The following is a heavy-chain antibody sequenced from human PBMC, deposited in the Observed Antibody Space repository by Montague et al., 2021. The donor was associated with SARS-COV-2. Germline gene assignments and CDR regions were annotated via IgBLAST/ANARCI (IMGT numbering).Heavy chain of an antibody. J-gene: IGHJ4*02. V-gene: IGHV4-34*01. D-gene: IGHD3-3*01. Sequence: SETLSLTCAVYGGSLSGHSWSWVRQAPEKGLEWIGDIGHTGSFKYNPSLKSRVTMSIDAAKNQFSLRMTSVTAADTPIYYCARGGSERSTTFGVVFFPRLDSWGQGTLVTVSS. CDR1: GGSLSGHS. CDR3: ARGGSERSTTFGVVFFPRLDS. CDR2: IGHTGSF.